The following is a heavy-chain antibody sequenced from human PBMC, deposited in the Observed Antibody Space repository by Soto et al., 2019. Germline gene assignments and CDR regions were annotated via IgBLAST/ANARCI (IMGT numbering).Heavy chain of an antibody. D-gene: IGHD3-16*01. CDR2: ISSSSNTI. CDR3: VRAPYTNN. J-gene: IGHJ4*02. V-gene: IGHV3-48*01. CDR1: GFTFSTSS. Sequence: PGGSLRLSCAASGFTFSTSSMNWVRQAPGKGLEWVSYISSSSNTIYYADSVKGRFTTSRDNAKNSLYLQMNSLRAEDTAVYYCVRAPYTNNWGQGTLVTFSS.